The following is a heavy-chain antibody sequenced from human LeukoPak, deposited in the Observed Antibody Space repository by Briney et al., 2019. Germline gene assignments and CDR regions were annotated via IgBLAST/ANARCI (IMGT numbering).Heavy chain of an antibody. CDR1: GFTFDDYA. D-gene: IGHD7-27*01. CDR2: ISWNSGSI. V-gene: IGHV3-9*01. CDR3: AKDSTGETEYYFDY. J-gene: IGHJ4*02. Sequence: GGSLRLSCAASGFTFDDYAVHWVRQAPGKGLEWVSGISWNSGSIGYADSVKGRFTISRDNSKNTLYLQMNSLRAEDTAVYYCAKDSTGETEYYFDYWGQGTLVTVSS.